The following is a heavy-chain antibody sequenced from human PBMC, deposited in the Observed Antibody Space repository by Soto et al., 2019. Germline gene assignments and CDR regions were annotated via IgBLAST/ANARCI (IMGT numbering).Heavy chain of an antibody. CDR1: GGSISSYY. Sequence: PSETLSLTCTVSGGSISSYYWSWLRQPAGKGLEWIGRIYTSGSTNYNPSLKSRVTMSVDTSKNQFSLKLSSVTAADTAVYYCASGSSRTNCDYWGQGTLVTVAS. CDR3: ASGSSRTNCDY. CDR2: IYTSGST. V-gene: IGHV4-4*07. J-gene: IGHJ4*02. D-gene: IGHD1-26*01.